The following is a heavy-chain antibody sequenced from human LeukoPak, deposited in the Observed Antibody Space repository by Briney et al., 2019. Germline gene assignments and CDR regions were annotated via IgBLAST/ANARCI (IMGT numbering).Heavy chain of an antibody. Sequence: ASVKVSCKASGYTFTSRYMHWVRQAPGQGLELMGIITPSGGSTSYAQKFQGRVTMTRGTSTSTVYMELSSLRSEDTAVYYCARTYYYDSIGYYNWFDLWGQGTLVTVSS. CDR3: ARTYYYDSIGYYNWFDL. V-gene: IGHV1-46*01. J-gene: IGHJ5*01. CDR1: GYTFTSRY. D-gene: IGHD3-22*01. CDR2: ITPSGGST.